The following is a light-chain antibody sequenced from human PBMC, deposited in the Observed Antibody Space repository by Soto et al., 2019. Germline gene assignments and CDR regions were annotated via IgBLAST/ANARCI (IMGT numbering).Light chain of an antibody. CDR2: AAS. CDR3: QQSYRTPP. V-gene: IGKV1-39*01. Sequence: DIQMTQSPSSLSASVGDRVTITCRASQSISSYLNWYQQKPGKAPKLLIYAASSLRSGVPSRFSGSGSGTDITLTISSLQPEDFATYYCQQSYRTPPFGQGTKLEIK. J-gene: IGKJ2*01. CDR1: QSISSY.